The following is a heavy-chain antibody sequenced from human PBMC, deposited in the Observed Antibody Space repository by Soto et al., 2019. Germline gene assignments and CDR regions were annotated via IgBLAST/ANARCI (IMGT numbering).Heavy chain of an antibody. CDR2: AYYRSKWYY. V-gene: IGHV6-1*01. CDR3: ARVIAAAGTGFGYGMDV. J-gene: IGHJ6*02. Sequence: SQTLSLTCAITGDSVSSNSAGWSWVRQSPSRGLEWLGRAYYRSKWYYEYAVSVRGRITINPDTSKNQFSLQLNSVTPEDTAVYYCARVIAAAGTGFGYGMDVWGQGTTVTVSS. CDR1: GDSVSSNSAG. D-gene: IGHD6-13*01.